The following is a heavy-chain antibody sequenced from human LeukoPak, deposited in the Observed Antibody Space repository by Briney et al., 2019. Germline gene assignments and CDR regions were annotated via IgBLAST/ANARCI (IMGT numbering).Heavy chain of an antibody. Sequence: GGSLRLSCAASGFAFCRHFMNWVRQAPGKGLEWVSSIASSGSSIYYADSLKGRFTTSRDNAKNSLYLQINSLRPEDTAVYYCARQRYSRSSHDALDLWGRGTMVTVSS. V-gene: IGHV3-21*01. CDR2: IASSGSSI. CDR1: GFAFCRHF. CDR3: ARQRYSRSSHDALDL. J-gene: IGHJ3*01. D-gene: IGHD6-6*01.